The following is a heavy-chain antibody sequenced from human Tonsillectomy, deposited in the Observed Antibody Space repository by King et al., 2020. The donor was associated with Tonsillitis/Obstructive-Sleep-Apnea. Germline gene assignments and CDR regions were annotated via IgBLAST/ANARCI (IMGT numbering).Heavy chain of an antibody. V-gene: IGHV1-18*01. J-gene: IGHJ4*02. CDR3: ARYSMSHYYDSSGYYTFDY. CDR2: ISPYNGHT. Sequence: VQLVESGAEVKKPGASVKVSCKASGYTFPKYGISWVRQAPGQGLEWMGWISPYNGHTNYAQKLQARVTMTTDTSTSTAYMELRSLRYDDTAVYYCARYSMSHYYDSSGYYTFDYWGQGTLVTVSS. D-gene: IGHD3-22*01. CDR1: GYTFPKYG.